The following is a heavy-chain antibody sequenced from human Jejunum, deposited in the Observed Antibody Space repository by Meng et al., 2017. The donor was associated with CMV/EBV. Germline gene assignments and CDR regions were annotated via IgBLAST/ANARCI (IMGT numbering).Heavy chain of an antibody. V-gene: IGHV3-11*05. Sequence: QVQLGESGGGLVKPGGSLRLSCVASGFTFSDYYMSWIRQAPGKGLEWVSYISSSSSSTVYGESVRGRFSISRDNAKNSLYLQMNSLRADDTAVYFCARSQMGDLDYWGRGTLVTVSS. CDR2: ISSSSSST. CDR3: ARSQMGDLDY. CDR1: GFTFSDYY. J-gene: IGHJ4*02. D-gene: IGHD5-24*01.